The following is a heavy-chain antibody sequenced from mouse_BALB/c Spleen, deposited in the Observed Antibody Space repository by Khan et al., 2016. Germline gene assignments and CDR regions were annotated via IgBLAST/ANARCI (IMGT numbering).Heavy chain of an antibody. Sequence: QVQLKESGAELARPGASVKMSCKASGYTFTSYTMQWVKQRPGQGLEWIGHINPSSGYTNYNQKFKDKATLTADKSSSTAYMQLSSLTSEDSAVYYCARRSSNMITTLPSGYAMDYWGQGTSVTVSS. V-gene: IGHV1-4*01. J-gene: IGHJ4*01. CDR1: GYTFTSYT. CDR2: INPSSGYT. CDR3: ARRSSNMITTLPSGYAMDY. D-gene: IGHD2-4*01.